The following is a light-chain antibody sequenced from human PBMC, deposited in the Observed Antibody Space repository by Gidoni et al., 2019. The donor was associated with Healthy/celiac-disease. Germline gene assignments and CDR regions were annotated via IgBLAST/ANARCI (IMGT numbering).Light chain of an antibody. CDR3: QQSYSTPLT. CDR2: AAS. V-gene: IGKV1-39*01. Sequence: DIQMTQSPSSLSASVGYRVTITCRASQSISSYLNWYQQKPGKAPKLLIYAASSLQSGVPSRFSGSGSGTDFTLTISSLQPEDFATYYCQQSYSTPLTLGGGTKVEIK. CDR1: QSISSY. J-gene: IGKJ4*01.